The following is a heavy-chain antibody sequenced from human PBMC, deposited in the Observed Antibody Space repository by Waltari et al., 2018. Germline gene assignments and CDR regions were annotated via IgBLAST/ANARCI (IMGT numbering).Heavy chain of an antibody. CDR1: GFTFSSYG. CDR2: RSYYGSNK. D-gene: IGHD1-26*01. V-gene: IGHV3-30*18. Sequence: QVQLVESGGGVVQPGRSLRLSCAASGFTFSSYGMHWVRQAPGKGLEWVAVRSYYGSNKYYADSVKGRFTISRDNSKNTLYLQMNSLRAEDTAVYYCAKTVSGSYYFDAFDIWGQGTMVTVSS. CDR3: AKTVSGSYYFDAFDI. J-gene: IGHJ3*02.